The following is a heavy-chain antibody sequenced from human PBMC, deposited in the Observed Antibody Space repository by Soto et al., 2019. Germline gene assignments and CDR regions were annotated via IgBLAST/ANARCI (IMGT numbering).Heavy chain of an antibody. CDR2: ISGNGGST. CDR1: GFTFSSYA. CDR3: AKGRQSYDFWSGNWFDP. V-gene: IGHV3-23*01. D-gene: IGHD3-3*01. J-gene: IGHJ5*02. Sequence: GGSLRLSCAASGFTFSSYAMSWVRQAPGKGLEWVSAISGNGGSTYYADSVKGRFTISRDNSKNTLYLQMNSLRAEDTAVYYCAKGRQSYDFWSGNWFDPWGQGTLVTVSS.